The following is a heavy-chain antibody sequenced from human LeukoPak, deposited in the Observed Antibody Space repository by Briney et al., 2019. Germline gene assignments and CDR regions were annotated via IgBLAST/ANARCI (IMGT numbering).Heavy chain of an antibody. CDR1: GFTFSSYW. CDR3: ARVGWWFGELLPFDY. CDR2: INSDGSST. Sequence: GGSLRLSCAASGFTFSSYWMHWVRQAPGKGLVWVSRINSDGSSTSYADSVKGRFTISRDNAKNTLYLQMNSLRAEDTAVYYCARVGWWFGELLPFDYWGQGTQVTVSS. V-gene: IGHV3-74*01. J-gene: IGHJ4*02. D-gene: IGHD3-10*01.